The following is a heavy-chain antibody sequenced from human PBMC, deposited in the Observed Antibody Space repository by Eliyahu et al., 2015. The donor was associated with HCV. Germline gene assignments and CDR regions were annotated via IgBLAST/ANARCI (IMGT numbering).Heavy chain of an antibody. CDR1: GFTFSGSA. CDR3: THRAKHLEVY. V-gene: IGHV3-73*02. CDR2: IKDKGGNYAT. J-gene: IGHJ4*02. Sequence: EVHLVESGGGLVQPGGSLXVSCAASGFTFSGSAVHWVRQASGKGLEWVGHIKDKGGNYATAYAASVQGRFTISRDDSENTAYLQMNSLKTEDTAVYYCTHRAKHLEVYWGQGTLVTVSS.